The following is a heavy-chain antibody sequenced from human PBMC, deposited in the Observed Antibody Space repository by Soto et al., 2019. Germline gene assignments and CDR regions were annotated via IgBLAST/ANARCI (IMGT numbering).Heavy chain of an antibody. V-gene: IGHV4-59*08. CDR1: GGSISRYY. Sequence: PSETLSLTCTVSGGSISRYYWSWIRQPPGKGLEWIGYIYYSGSTNYNPSLKSRVTISVDTSKNQFSLKLSSVTAADTAVYYCARGWLGAGQASDLGYWGQGTLVTVSS. CDR2: IYYSGST. D-gene: IGHD1-26*01. CDR3: ARGWLGAGQASDLGY. J-gene: IGHJ4*02.